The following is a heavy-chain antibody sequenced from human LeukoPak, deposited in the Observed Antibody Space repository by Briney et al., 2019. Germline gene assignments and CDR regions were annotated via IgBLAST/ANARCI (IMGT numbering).Heavy chain of an antibody. D-gene: IGHD4-17*01. CDR1: GFIFREYA. CDR2: ITASDYTT. V-gene: IGHV3-23*01. J-gene: IGHJ3*02. CDR3: ARDPNGDYIGAFDN. Sequence: GGSLRLSCVASGFIFREYAMTWVRQAPGKGLEWVSSITASDYTTYADSVKGRFTISGDNSKNTLHLQMDSLRGDDTALYHCARDPNGDYIGAFDNWGQGTMVTVSS.